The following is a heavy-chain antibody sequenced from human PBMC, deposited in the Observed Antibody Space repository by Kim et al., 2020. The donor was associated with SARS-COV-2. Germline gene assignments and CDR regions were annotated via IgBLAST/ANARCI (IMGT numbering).Heavy chain of an antibody. J-gene: IGHJ4*02. V-gene: IGHV1-18*01. D-gene: IGHD3-22*01. CDR2: ISGYNGKT. CDR1: GYTFTSYG. Sequence: ASVKVSCKTSGYTFTSYGITWMRQAPGQGLEWMGWISGYNGKTDYVQKFQGRVTMTTDTSTSTAYMDLMSLTSDDTAVYYCARCLDSSASPPDVWGQGTL. CDR3: ARCLDSSASPPDV.